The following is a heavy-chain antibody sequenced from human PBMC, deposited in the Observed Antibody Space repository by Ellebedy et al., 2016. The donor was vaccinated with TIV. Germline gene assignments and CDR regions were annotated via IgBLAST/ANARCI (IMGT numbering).Heavy chain of an antibody. V-gene: IGHV1-69*13. CDR3: AASSVYGTMILH. J-gene: IGHJ4*02. Sequence: AASVKVSCKASGGSFSKNAVTWVRQAPGQGLEWMGGIIPISDSANYAHQFQGRVTIIADRSTSTATLELSSLRSDDTAVYYCAASSVYGTMILHWGQGSLVTVSS. CDR2: IIPISDSA. D-gene: IGHD3-22*01. CDR1: GGSFSKNA.